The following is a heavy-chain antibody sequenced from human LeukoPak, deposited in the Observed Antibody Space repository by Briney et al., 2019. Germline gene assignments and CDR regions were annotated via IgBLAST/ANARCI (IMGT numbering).Heavy chain of an antibody. CDR1: GFTFSSYS. CDR3: ARDLYDSSGYSFDY. CDR2: ISSSGSTI. J-gene: IGHJ4*02. Sequence: SGGSLRLSCAASGFTFSSYSMNWVRQAPGKGLEWVSYISSSGSTIYYADSVKGRFTISRDNAKNSLYLQMNSLRAEDTAVYYCARDLYDSSGYSFDYWGQGTLVTVSS. D-gene: IGHD3-22*01. V-gene: IGHV3-48*04.